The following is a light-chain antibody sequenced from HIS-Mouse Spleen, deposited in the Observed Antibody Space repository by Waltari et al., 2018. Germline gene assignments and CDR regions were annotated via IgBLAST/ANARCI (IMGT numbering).Light chain of an antibody. CDR1: SSDVGGYNF. CDR2: EVS. V-gene: IGLV2-8*01. J-gene: IGLJ1*01. Sequence: QSALTQPPSASGSPGQSVTISCTGPSSDVGGYNFVSWYQQHPGKAPKLMIYEVSKRPSGVPDRFSGSKSGNTASLTVSGLQAEDEADYYCSSYAGSNGVFGTGTKVTVL. CDR3: SSYAGSNGV.